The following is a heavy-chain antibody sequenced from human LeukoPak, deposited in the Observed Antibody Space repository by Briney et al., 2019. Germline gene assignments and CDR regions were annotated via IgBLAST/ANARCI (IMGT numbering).Heavy chain of an antibody. CDR3: ARHSAVTTFPLDP. J-gene: IGHJ5*02. D-gene: IGHD4-11*01. V-gene: IGHV4-39*01. CDR2: IYYSGST. CDR1: GGSISSSNYY. Sequence: SETLSLTCTVSGGSISSSNYYWGWIRQPPGTGLEWIGSIYYSGSTFYNPSLKSRVTISVDTSKKQFSLKLTSVTAADTAVYYCARHSAVTTFPLDPWGQGALVTVSS.